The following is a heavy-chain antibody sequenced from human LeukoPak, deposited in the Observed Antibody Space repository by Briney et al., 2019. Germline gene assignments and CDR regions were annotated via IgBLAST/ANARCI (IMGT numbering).Heavy chain of an antibody. Sequence: PGGSLRLSCVASGFTFSDHYMDWVRQAPGKGLEWISYISSGSTYADYADSVKGRFTVSRDNAKKSLYLLMNSLRAEDTAVYYCARGHYGDYNYWGQGTLVTVSS. J-gene: IGHJ4*02. CDR2: ISSGSTYA. D-gene: IGHD4-17*01. CDR3: ARGHYGDYNY. V-gene: IGHV3-11*06. CDR1: GFTFSDHY.